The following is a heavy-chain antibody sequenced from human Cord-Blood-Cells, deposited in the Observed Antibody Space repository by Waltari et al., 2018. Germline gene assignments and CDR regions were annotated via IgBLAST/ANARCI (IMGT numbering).Heavy chain of an antibody. CDR3: ARAGEKLYYFDY. V-gene: IGHV4-34*01. D-gene: IGHD1-1*01. J-gene: IGHJ4*02. Sequence: QVQLQQWGAGLLKPSETLSLTCAVYGGSFSGYYWSWIRQPPGKGLEWIGEINHSGSTTYNPSLKSRVTISVDTSKNQFSLKLSSVTAADTAVYYCARAGEKLYYFDYWGQGTLVTISS. CDR2: INHSGST. CDR1: GGSFSGYY.